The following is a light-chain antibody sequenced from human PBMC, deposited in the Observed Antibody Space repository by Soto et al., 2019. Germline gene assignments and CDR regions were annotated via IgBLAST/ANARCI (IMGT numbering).Light chain of an antibody. CDR1: QSVSSNY. J-gene: IGKJ1*01. Sequence: EIVLTQSPGTLSLSPGERATLSCRASQSVSSNYLAWYQQKPGQAPRLLIYGASSRAAGIPDRFSGSGSGTDFTLTISSLEPEDFAVYYCHQFATTRSFGQGTKV. CDR3: HQFATTRS. CDR2: GAS. V-gene: IGKV3-20*01.